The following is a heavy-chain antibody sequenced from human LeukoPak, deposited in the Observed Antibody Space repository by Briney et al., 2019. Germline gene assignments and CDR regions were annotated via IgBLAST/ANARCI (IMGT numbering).Heavy chain of an antibody. Sequence: SETLSLTCTVSGGSISSYYWSWIRQPPGKGLEWIGYIYYSGSTNYNPSLKSRVTISVDTSKNQFSLKLSSVTAADTAVYYCARHGPERGLQSAIDIWGQGRMVTVSS. CDR3: ARHGPERGLQSAIDI. CDR2: IYYSGST. CDR1: GGSISSYY. J-gene: IGHJ3*02. V-gene: IGHV4-59*08. D-gene: IGHD5-24*01.